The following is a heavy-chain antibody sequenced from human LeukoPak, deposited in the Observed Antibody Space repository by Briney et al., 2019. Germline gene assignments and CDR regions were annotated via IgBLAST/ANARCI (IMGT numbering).Heavy chain of an antibody. Sequence: GGSLRLSCAASGFTVSSNYMSWVRQAPGKGLEWVSVIYSGGSTYYADSVKGRFTISRDNAKNSLYLQMNSLRAEDTAVYYCARVEKVPGIAVAGSYYFDYWGQGTLVTVSS. V-gene: IGHV3-66*01. J-gene: IGHJ4*02. D-gene: IGHD6-19*01. CDR3: ARVEKVPGIAVAGSYYFDY. CDR1: GFTVSSNY. CDR2: IYSGGST.